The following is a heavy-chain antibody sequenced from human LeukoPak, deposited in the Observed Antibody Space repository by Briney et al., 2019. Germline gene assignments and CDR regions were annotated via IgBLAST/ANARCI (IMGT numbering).Heavy chain of an antibody. CDR1: GYTFTDYY. V-gene: IGHV1-69-2*01. J-gene: IGHJ4*02. D-gene: IGHD4-17*01. Sequence: ASVKVSCKVSGYTFTDYYMHWVQQAPGKGLEWMGLVDPEDGETIYAEKFQGRVTITADTSTDTAYMELSSLRSEDTAVYYCASLTTVTPYYFDYWRQGTLVTVSS. CDR3: ASLTTVTPYYFDY. CDR2: VDPEDGET.